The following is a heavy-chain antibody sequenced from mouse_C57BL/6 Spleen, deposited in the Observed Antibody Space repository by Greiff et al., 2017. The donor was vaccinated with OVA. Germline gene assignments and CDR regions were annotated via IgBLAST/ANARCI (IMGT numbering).Heavy chain of an antibody. CDR3: AREVSSPTYYFDY. J-gene: IGHJ2*01. D-gene: IGHD1-1*01. Sequence: VKLQQPGAELVKPGASVKMSCKASGYTFTSYWITWVKQRPGQGLEWIGDIYPGSGSTNYNEKFKSKATLTVETSSSTAYMQRSSLTSEDSAVYYGAREVSSPTYYFDYWGQGTTLTVSS. V-gene: IGHV1-55*01. CDR2: IYPGSGST. CDR1: GYTFTSYW.